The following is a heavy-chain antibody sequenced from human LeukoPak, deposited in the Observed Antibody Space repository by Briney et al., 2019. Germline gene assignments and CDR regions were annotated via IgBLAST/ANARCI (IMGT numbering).Heavy chain of an antibody. D-gene: IGHD1-26*01. J-gene: IGHJ4*02. CDR1: GFTFTSYG. CDR2: ISAYNGKT. CDR3: ARGGALTSFDS. Sequence: ASVKVSCKASGFTFTSYGISWVRQAPGQWLEWMGWISAYNGKTNYAQKFQGRVTMTTDTSTSTAYMDLRSLRSDDTAVYYCARGGALTSFDSWGQGTLITVSS. V-gene: IGHV1-18*01.